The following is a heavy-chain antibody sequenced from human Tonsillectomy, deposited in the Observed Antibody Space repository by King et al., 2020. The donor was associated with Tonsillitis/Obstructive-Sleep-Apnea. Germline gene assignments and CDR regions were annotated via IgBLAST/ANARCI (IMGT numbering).Heavy chain of an antibody. CDR2: IYWDDDK. Sequence: ITLKESGPTLVKPTQTLTLTCTFSGFSLSTNRVGVGWIRQPPGKALEWLALIYWDDDKRYSPSLKSRLTITKDTSKNQVVLTMTNMDPVDTATYYCEHRSSSWSFDSWGQGTLVTVSS. J-gene: IGHJ4*02. D-gene: IGHD6-13*01. V-gene: IGHV2-5*02. CDR1: GFSLSTNRVG. CDR3: EHRSSSWSFDS.